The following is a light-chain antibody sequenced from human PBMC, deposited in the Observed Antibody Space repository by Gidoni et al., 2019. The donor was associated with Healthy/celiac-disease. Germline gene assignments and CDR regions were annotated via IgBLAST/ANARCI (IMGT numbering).Light chain of an antibody. Sequence: DIQMTQSPSTLSASVGDRVTITCRASQSISSWLAWYQQKPGKAPKLLIYKASSLESGVPSRFSGSGSGTEFTLTISSLQPDDFATYYCQQYNSYRWTFGGGTKVEIK. CDR3: QQYNSYRWT. V-gene: IGKV1-5*03. CDR2: KAS. J-gene: IGKJ1*01. CDR1: QSISSW.